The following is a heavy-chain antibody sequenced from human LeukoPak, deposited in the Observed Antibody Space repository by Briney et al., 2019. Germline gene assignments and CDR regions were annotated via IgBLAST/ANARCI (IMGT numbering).Heavy chain of an antibody. CDR2: INHSGST. D-gene: IGHD5-24*01. J-gene: IGHJ4*02. CDR3: ASLYRSGGGYNYVDY. V-gene: IGHV4-34*01. CDR1: GFTFSSYA. Sequence: GSLRLSCAASGFTFSSYAMSWVRQPPGKGLEWIGEINHSGSTNYNPSLKSRVTISVDTSKNQFSLKLSSVTAADTAVYYCASLYRSGGGYNYVDYWGQGTLVTVSS.